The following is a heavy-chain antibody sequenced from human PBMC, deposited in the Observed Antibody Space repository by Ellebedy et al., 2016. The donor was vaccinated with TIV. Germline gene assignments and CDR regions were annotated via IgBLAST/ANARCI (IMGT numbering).Heavy chain of an antibody. CDR3: VRDEA. Sequence: GESLKISXIGSGFSFSSYWMSWVRQAPGKGLEWVANIEQFGTERHYVESVEGRFTISRDNVKNSLYLQMNSLRVEDTDVYYCVRDEAWGQGTMVTVPS. CDR1: GFSFSSYW. CDR2: IEQFGTER. J-gene: IGHJ3*01. V-gene: IGHV3-7*01.